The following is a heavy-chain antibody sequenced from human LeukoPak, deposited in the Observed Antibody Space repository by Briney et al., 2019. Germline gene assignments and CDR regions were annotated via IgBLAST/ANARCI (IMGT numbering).Heavy chain of an antibody. J-gene: IGHJ2*01. CDR3: ARGDKVYFDL. CDR1: GYTFTSYD. D-gene: IGHD2-15*01. CDR2: MNPNSGNT. V-gene: IGHV1-8*01. Sequence: ASVKVSCKASGYTFTSYDINWVRQATGQGLEWMGWMNPNSGNTGYAQKFQGRVTMTRDTSISTAYMELSRLRSDDTAVYYCARGDKVYFDLWGRGTLVTVSS.